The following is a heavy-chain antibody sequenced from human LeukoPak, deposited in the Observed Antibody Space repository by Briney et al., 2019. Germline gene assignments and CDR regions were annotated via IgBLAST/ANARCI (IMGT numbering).Heavy chain of an antibody. CDR1: GSISGDYA. CDR2: IRSKAYGGTT. CDR3: ARDPMAVTDNIDY. Sequence: PGGSLRLSCTASGSISGDYALCWVRQAPGKGLEWVGFIRSKAYGGTTEYAASVKGRFTISRDDSKSIAYLQMNSLKTEDTAVYYCARDPMAVTDNIDYWGQGTLVTVSS. V-gene: IGHV3-49*04. J-gene: IGHJ4*02. D-gene: IGHD6-19*01.